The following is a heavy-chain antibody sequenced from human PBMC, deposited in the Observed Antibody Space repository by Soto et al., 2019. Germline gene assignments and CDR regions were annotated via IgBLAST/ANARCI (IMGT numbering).Heavy chain of an antibody. Sequence: EVQLLESGGGLVQPGGSLRLSCAASGFTFSSYAMNWVRQAPWKGLEWVSVISDSGGRTYYADSVKGRFTVSRDNSKNTLFLQMNSLRAEDTSVYYCAKAHQYCTSNNCYAMGTYWGQGSLVTVSS. CDR2: ISDSGGRT. CDR1: GFTFSSYA. J-gene: IGHJ4*02. D-gene: IGHD2-2*01. CDR3: AKAHQYCTSNNCYAMGTY. V-gene: IGHV3-23*01.